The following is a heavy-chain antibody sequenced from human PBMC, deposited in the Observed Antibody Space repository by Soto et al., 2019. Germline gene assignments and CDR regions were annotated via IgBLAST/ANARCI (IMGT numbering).Heavy chain of an antibody. J-gene: IGHJ4*02. V-gene: IGHV3-30*18. CDR2: ISYDGSIK. CDR1: GFTFSSYG. CDR3: AKDQGSSWYEIDY. D-gene: IGHD6-13*01. Sequence: GGSLRLSCAASGFTFSSYGMHWVRQAPGKGLKWVAVISYDGSIKYFADSVKGRFTISRDNSKNTLYLQMNSLRAEDTAVYYCAKDQGSSWYEIDYWGQGTLVTVSS.